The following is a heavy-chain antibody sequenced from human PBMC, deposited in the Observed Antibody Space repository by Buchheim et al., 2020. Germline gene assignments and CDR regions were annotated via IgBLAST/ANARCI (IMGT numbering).Heavy chain of an antibody. CDR3: AKDLFSSSWNGFNS. CDR2: ISWNSGTI. D-gene: IGHD6-13*01. CDR1: GFTFDDYA. V-gene: IGHV3-9*01. J-gene: IGHJ5*01. Sequence: EVHLEESGGGLAQPGRSLRLSCAASGFTFDDYAMHWVRQTPGKGLEWVSGISWNSGTIDYADSVKGRFPISRANAKSSPYLPMDSLRADDTALYYCAKDLFSSSWNGFNSWGQGTL.